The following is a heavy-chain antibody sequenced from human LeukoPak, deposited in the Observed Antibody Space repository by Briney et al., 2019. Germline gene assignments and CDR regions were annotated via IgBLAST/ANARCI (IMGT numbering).Heavy chain of an antibody. V-gene: IGHV3-30*04. CDR3: ARGAVTRSYYMDV. D-gene: IGHD4-23*01. CDR2: ISYDGSNK. J-gene: IGHJ6*03. Sequence: GRSLRLSCAASGFTFSSYAMHWVRQAPGKGLEWVAVISYDGSNKYYADSVKGRFTISRDNSKNTLYLQMNSLRAEDTAVYYCARGAVTRSYYMDVWGKGTTVTVSS. CDR1: GFTFSSYA.